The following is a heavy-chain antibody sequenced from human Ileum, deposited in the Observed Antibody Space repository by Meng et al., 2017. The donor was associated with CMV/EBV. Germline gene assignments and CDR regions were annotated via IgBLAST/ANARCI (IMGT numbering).Heavy chain of an antibody. Sequence: QVQLQQWGAGLVKPYEPLPLTCPVYGGSFIDYFWTWIRQSPGKGLEWIGEINHKGNTKYNPSLKSRVTISKDTSKKQFSLRMTSVTAADTATYYCVRRGRGSEPWGQGTLVTVSS. V-gene: IGHV4-34*02. J-gene: IGHJ5*02. CDR2: INHKGNT. CDR1: GGSFIDYF. CDR3: VRRGRGSEP. D-gene: IGHD1-26*01.